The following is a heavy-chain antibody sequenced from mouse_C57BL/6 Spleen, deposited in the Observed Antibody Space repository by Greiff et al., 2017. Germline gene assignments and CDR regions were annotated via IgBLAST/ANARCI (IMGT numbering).Heavy chain of an antibody. CDR2: INPNNGGT. J-gene: IGHJ2*01. D-gene: IGHD4-1*01. V-gene: IGHV1-26*01. CDR3: ARNWERYFDY. Sequence: VQLQQSGPELVKPGASVKISCKASGYTFTDYYMNWVKQSHGKSLEWIGDINPNNGGTSYNQKFKGKATLTVDKSSSTAYMELRSLTSEDSAVYYCARNWERYFDYWGQGTTLTVSS. CDR1: GYTFTDYY.